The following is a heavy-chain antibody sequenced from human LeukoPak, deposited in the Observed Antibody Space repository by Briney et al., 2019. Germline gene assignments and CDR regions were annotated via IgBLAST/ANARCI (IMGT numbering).Heavy chain of an antibody. CDR3: AVTPGYCTGENYYCPLAY. CDR2: IIGSGTTT. J-gene: IGHJ4*02. D-gene: IGHD2-8*02. Sequence: PGGSLRLCCAASGFTFSSYAMSWVRQAPRKGLEWVSVIIGSGTTTRYAESVKGRFTISRDNSKNTVFLQMNSLRAEDTAVYYCAVTPGYCTGENYYCPLAYWGQGTLVTVSS. CDR1: GFTFSSYA. V-gene: IGHV3-23*01.